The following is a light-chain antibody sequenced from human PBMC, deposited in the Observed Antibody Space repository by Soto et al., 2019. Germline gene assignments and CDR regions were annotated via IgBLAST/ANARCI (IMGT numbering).Light chain of an antibody. CDR2: DNN. Sequence: QSVLTQPPSVSGAPGQRVTISCTGSSANIGAGYHVHWYQQLPGTAPKLLIFDNNNRPSGVPDRFSGSKSGTSASLAITGLQAEDEADYYFQSYHSSLSGSEVFGGVTKVTVL. CDR3: QSYHSSLSGSEV. CDR1: SANIGAGYH. J-gene: IGLJ2*01. V-gene: IGLV1-40*01.